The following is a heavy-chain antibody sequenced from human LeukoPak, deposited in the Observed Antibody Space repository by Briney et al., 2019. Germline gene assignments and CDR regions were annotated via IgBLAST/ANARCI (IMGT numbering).Heavy chain of an antibody. D-gene: IGHD6-19*01. V-gene: IGHV4-59*01. CDR3: ARDEIAVADSRYMDV. CDR1: GGSICSYY. J-gene: IGHJ6*03. CDR2: IYYSGST. Sequence: SETLSLTXTVTGGSICSYYWSWIRQPPGKGLEWIGYIYYSGSTNYNPSLKSRVTISVDTSKNQFSLKLSSVTAADTAVYYCARDEIAVADSRYMDVWGKGTTVTVSS.